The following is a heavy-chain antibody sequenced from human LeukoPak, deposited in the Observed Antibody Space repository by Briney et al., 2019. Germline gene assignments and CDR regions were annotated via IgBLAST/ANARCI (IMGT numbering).Heavy chain of an antibody. CDR3: ATTRGDYYDSSGYPVP. D-gene: IGHD3-22*01. CDR1: GFTFSSYA. J-gene: IGHJ5*02. V-gene: IGHV3-23*01. CDR2: ISGSGGST. Sequence: GGSLRLSCAASGFTFSSYAMSWVRQAPGKGLEWASAISGSGGSTYYADSVKGRFTISRDNSKNTLYLQMNSLRAEDTAVYYCATTRGDYYDSSGYPVPWGQGTLVTVSS.